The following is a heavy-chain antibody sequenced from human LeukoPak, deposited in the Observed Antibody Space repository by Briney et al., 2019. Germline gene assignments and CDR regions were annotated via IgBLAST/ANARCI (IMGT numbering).Heavy chain of an antibody. J-gene: IGHJ3*02. CDR2: IKQDGSEK. CDR1: GFTFSSYW. D-gene: IGHD3-22*01. Sequence: PGGSLRLSCAASGFTFSSYWMSWVRQAPGKGLEWVANIKQDGSEKYYVDSVKGRFTISRDNAKNSLYLQMNSLRAEDTAVYYCASASSGYYMGDAFDIWGQGTMVTVPS. CDR3: ASASSGYYMGDAFDI. V-gene: IGHV3-7*01.